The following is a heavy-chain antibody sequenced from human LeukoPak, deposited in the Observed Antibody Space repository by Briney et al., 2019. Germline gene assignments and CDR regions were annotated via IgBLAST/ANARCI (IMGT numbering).Heavy chain of an antibody. D-gene: IGHD2-8*01. CDR3: AKDSWSRNGIYDAFDI. Sequence: GGSLRLSCAASGFTFSDYYLSWIRQAPGKGLEWVSYISGRGSTIYYADSVKGRFTISRDNSKNTLSLQMNNLRPEDTAVYYCAKDSWSRNGIYDAFDIWGQGTMVTVSS. V-gene: IGHV3-11*01. CDR1: GFTFSDYY. CDR2: ISGRGSTI. J-gene: IGHJ3*02.